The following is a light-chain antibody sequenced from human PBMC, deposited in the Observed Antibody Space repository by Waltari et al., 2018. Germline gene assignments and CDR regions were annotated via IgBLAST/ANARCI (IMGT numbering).Light chain of an antibody. Sequence: QSALTQPVSVSGSPGQSITISCTGTSSDVGGYNYVSWYQQYPGKAPKLMIYDVSNRPSGVSNRFYGSKSGNTASLTISGLQADDEADYYCSSYTTISTLVFGGGTKLTVL. CDR1: SSDVGGYNY. V-gene: IGLV2-14*01. CDR2: DVS. CDR3: SSYTTISTLV. J-gene: IGLJ2*01.